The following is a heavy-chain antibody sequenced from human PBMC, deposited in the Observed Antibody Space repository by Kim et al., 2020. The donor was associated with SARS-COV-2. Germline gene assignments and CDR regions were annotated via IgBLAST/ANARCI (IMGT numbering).Heavy chain of an antibody. CDR2: IYYSGST. J-gene: IGHJ5*02. V-gene: IGHV4-39*01. Sequence: SETLSLTCTVSGGSISSSSYYWGWIRQPPGKGLEWIGSIYYSGSTYYNPSLKSRVTISVDTSKNQFSLKLSSVTAADTAVYYCARYCIAGIATNWFDPWGQGTLVTVSS. CDR1: GGSISSSSYY. CDR3: ARYCIAGIATNWFDP. D-gene: IGHD6-13*01.